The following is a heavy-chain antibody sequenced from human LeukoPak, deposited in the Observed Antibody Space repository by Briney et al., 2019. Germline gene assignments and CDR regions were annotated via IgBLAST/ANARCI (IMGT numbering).Heavy chain of an antibody. D-gene: IGHD6-13*01. CDR3: ARMYSSSWYGMLVRRDTTDP. Sequence: ASVKVSCKASGYTFTSYDINWVRQATGQGLEWMGWMNPNSGNTGYAQKFQGRVTMTRNTSISTAYMELSSLRSEDTAVYYCARMYSSSWYGMLVRRDTTDPWGQGTLVTVSS. J-gene: IGHJ5*02. CDR2: MNPNSGNT. V-gene: IGHV1-8*01. CDR1: GYTFTSYD.